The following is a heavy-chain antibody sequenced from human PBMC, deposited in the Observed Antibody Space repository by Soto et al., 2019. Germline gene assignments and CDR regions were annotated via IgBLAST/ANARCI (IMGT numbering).Heavy chain of an antibody. CDR1: GGSISSGGYY. CDR3: ARSPEATVTAFDY. D-gene: IGHD4-17*01. CDR2: IYYSGST. V-gene: IGHV4-31*03. J-gene: IGHJ4*02. Sequence: QVQLQESGPGLVKPSQTLSLTCTVSGGSISSGGYYWSWIRQHPGKGLEWFGYIYYSGSTYYNPSLRSRVSLSVDTSKNQFRLKLSSVTAADTAVYYCARSPEATVTAFDYWGQGTLVTVSS.